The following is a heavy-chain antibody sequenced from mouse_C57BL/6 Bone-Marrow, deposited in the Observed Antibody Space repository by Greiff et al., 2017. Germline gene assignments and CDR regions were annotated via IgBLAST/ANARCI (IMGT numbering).Heavy chain of an antibody. CDR3: AGRRDTVAD. D-gene: IGHD1-1*01. CDR2: ISSGSSTI. Sequence: EVKVVESGGGLVKPGGSLKLSCAASGFTFSDYGMHWVRQAPEKGLEWVAYISSGSSTIYYADTVKGRFTISRDNAKNTLFLQMTSLRSEDTAMXYCAGRRDTVADWGQGTLVTVSA. J-gene: IGHJ3*01. CDR1: GFTFSDYG. V-gene: IGHV5-17*01.